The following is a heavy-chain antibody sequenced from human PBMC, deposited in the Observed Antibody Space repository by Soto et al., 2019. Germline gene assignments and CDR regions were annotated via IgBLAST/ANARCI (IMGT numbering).Heavy chain of an antibody. CDR3: ARVESTYYDSSGYYWFDP. J-gene: IGHJ5*02. V-gene: IGHV1-69*01. Sequence: QVQLVQSGAEVKRPGSSVKVSCKASGGTFSSFAISWVRQDPGQGLEWMGGFIPLFQTTNYAQRFQGRVTITADESTSTVYMELSSLRSEDTAVYYCARVESTYYDSSGYYWFDPWGQGTLVTVSS. CDR2: FIPLFQTT. D-gene: IGHD3-22*01. CDR1: GGTFSSFA.